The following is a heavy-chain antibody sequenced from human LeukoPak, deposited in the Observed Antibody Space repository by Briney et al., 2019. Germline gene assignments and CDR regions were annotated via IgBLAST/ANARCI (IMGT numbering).Heavy chain of an antibody. CDR3: ARAARPKLRFLGFDY. V-gene: IGHV3-48*01. D-gene: IGHD3-3*01. CDR1: GFTFSTYD. J-gene: IGHJ4*02. Sequence: PGGSLRLSCVASGFTFSTYDMNWVRQAPGKGLEWVSYLSSTGGTRYYAKSVQGRFTISRDDGKNSLYLQISSLRAEDTAVYYCARAARPKLRFLGFDYWGQGTLLTVSS. CDR2: LSSTGGTR.